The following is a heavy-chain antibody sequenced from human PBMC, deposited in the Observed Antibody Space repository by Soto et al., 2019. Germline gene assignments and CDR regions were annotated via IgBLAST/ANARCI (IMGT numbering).Heavy chain of an antibody. CDR3: GRHPPWWFDP. CDR1: GGSISSGGYY. CDR2: IYYSGST. J-gene: IGHJ5*02. Sequence: QVQLQESGPGLVKPSQTLSLTCTVSGGSISSGGYYWSWIRQHPGKGLEWIGYIYYSGSTYYNPSLQTRITRSVDTSKNQFSLKLSSVTAADTAVYYCGRHPPWWFDPWGQATLVTVSS. V-gene: IGHV4-31*03.